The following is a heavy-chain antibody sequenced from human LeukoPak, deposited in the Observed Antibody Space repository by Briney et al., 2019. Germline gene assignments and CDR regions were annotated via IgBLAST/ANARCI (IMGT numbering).Heavy chain of an antibody. CDR2: INHSGST. V-gene: IGHV4-34*01. J-gene: IGHJ6*03. Sequence: GSLRLSCAASGFTFSGYSMNWIRQPPGKGLEWIGEINHSGSTNYNPSLKSRVTISVDTSKNQFSLKLSSVTAADTAVYYCARESRRIAAAGPSYYMDVWGRGTTVTVSS. CDR3: ARESRRIAAAGPSYYMDV. D-gene: IGHD6-13*01. CDR1: GFTFSGYS.